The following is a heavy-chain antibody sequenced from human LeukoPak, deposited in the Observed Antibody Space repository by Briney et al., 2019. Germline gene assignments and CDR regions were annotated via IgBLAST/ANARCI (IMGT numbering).Heavy chain of an antibody. Sequence: PSETLSLTCTVSGPPLNKNFGIWMRQPPGEGLEWIGYIYSSGSANYNPSLKSRVIISGDTSKNQITLNLTSVTAADTAVYFCARHRDYYDTWGHGTLVTVSS. CDR3: ARHRDYYDT. D-gene: IGHD3-22*01. CDR2: IYSSGSA. V-gene: IGHV4-59*08. CDR1: GPPLNKNF. J-gene: IGHJ4*01.